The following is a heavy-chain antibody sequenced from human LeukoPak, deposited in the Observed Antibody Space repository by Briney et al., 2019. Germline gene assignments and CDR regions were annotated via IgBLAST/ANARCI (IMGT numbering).Heavy chain of an antibody. V-gene: IGHV3-21*01. D-gene: IGHD3-22*01. CDR3: ARLRRNIERSGFYYYYDY. Sequence: GGSLRLSCAASGFTFSSYSFNWVRQAPGKGLEWVSSINTVATYIYYADSVRDRFTISRDNVKNSLWLQMNSLRAEDSAVYYCARLRRNIERSGFYYYYDYWGQGTLVTVSS. CDR2: INTVATYI. CDR1: GFTFSSYS. J-gene: IGHJ4*02.